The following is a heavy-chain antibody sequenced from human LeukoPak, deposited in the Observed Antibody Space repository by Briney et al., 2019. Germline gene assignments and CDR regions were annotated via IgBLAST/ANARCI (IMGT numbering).Heavy chain of an antibody. D-gene: IGHD2-15*01. V-gene: IGHV1-18*01. CDR1: GYTFTGYG. CDR3: ARDGSIWTAYFQH. Sequence: ASVKVSCKASGYTFTGYGISWVRQATGQGLEWMGWISGSNGNTDYAQNLQDRVTMTTDTSTTTAYMELRNLRSDDTAVYYCARDGSIWTAYFQHWGQGTLVTVSS. J-gene: IGHJ1*01. CDR2: ISGSNGNT.